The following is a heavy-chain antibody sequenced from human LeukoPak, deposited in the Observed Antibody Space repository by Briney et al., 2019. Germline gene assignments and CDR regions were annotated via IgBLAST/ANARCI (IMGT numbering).Heavy chain of an antibody. CDR1: GFTFGDYA. J-gene: IGHJ1*01. V-gene: IGHV3-49*03. CDR2: IRSKAYGGTT. D-gene: IGHD4-17*01. CDR3: SRDRMITVTPGYFQH. Sequence: PGGSLRLSCTASGFTFGDYAMSWFRQAPGKGLEWVGFIRSKAYGGTTEYAASVKGRFTISRDDSKSIAYLQMNSLKTEDTAVYYCSRDRMITVTPGYFQHWGQGTLVTVSS.